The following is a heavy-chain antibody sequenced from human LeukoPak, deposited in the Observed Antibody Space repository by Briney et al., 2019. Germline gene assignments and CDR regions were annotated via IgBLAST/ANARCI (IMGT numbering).Heavy chain of an antibody. CDR1: GFTFSSYG. V-gene: IGHV3-30*18. CDR2: ISYDGSTT. CDR3: AKVHLTYYYDSSGYGFQDY. Sequence: GGSLRLSCTAPGFTFSSYGMHWVRQAPGKGLEWVAVISYDGSTTSYGDSMKGRFTISRDNSKNTLYLQMNSLRAEDTAVYYCAKVHLTYYYDSSGYGFQDYWGQGTLVTVSS. J-gene: IGHJ4*02. D-gene: IGHD3-22*01.